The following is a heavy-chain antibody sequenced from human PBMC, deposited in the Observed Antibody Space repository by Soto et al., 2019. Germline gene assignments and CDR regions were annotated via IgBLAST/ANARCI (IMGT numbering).Heavy chain of an antibody. J-gene: IGHJ6*02. Sequence: TLSLTCAVSGYSISSGYYWGWIRQPPGKGLEWIGSIYHSGSTYYNPSLKSRVTISVDTSKNQFSLKLSSVTAADTAVYYCARLPTLVTIFDGMDVWGQGTTVTVSS. D-gene: IGHD3-3*01. CDR3: ARLPTLVTIFDGMDV. CDR2: IYHSGST. CDR1: GYSISSGYY. V-gene: IGHV4-38-2*01.